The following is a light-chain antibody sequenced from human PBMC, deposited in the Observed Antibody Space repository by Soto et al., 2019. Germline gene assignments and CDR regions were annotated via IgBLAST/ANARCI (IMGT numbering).Light chain of an antibody. Sequence: QSVLTQPPSASGTPGQRVTISCSGSSSNIGSNTVNWYQQITGTAPKLLIYNDNQRPSGVPDRFSGSKSGTSGSLAISGLQSEDEGDYYCAAWDDSLNGHVVFGGGTKLT. CDR2: NDN. CDR3: AAWDDSLNGHVV. J-gene: IGLJ2*01. V-gene: IGLV1-44*01. CDR1: SSNIGSNT.